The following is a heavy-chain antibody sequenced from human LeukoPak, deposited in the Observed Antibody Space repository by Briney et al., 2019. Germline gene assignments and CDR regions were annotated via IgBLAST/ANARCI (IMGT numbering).Heavy chain of an antibody. CDR2: ISYDGSNK. Sequence: RSLRLSCAASGFTFSNYAMHWVRQAPGKGLEWVAVISYDGSNKYYADSVKGRFTISRDNSKNTLYLQMNSLRAEDTAVYYCAREVKGQYCSGGSCYFDYWGQGTLVTVSS. D-gene: IGHD2-15*01. V-gene: IGHV3-30-3*01. CDR1: GFTFSNYA. CDR3: AREVKGQYCSGGSCYFDY. J-gene: IGHJ4*02.